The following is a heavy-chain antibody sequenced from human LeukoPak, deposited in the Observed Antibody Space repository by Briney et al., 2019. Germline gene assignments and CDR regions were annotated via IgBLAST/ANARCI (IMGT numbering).Heavy chain of an antibody. CDR1: GGSISSSSYY. J-gene: IGHJ4*02. CDR3: AIEYYDFWSGYTLGDY. V-gene: IGHV4-39*01. Sequence: SETLSLTCTVSGGSISSSSYYWGWIRQPPGKGLEWIGSIYYSGSTYYNPSLKSRVTISVDTSKNQFSLKLSSVTAADTAVYYCAIEYYDFWSGYTLGDYWGRGTLVTVSS. CDR2: IYYSGST. D-gene: IGHD3-3*01.